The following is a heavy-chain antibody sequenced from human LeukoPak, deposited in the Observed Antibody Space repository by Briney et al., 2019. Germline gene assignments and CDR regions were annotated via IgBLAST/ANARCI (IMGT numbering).Heavy chain of an antibody. D-gene: IGHD6-19*01. CDR1: GGSISSGSYY. CDR3: ASYSGGSGWYGYFDY. CDR2: IYTSGST. J-gene: IGHJ4*02. Sequence: SETLSLTCTVSGGSISSGSYYWSWIRQPAGKGLEWIGRIYTSGSTNYNPSLKSRVTISVDTSKNQSSLKLSSVTAADTAVYYCASYSGGSGWYGYFDYWGQGTLVTVSS. V-gene: IGHV4-61*02.